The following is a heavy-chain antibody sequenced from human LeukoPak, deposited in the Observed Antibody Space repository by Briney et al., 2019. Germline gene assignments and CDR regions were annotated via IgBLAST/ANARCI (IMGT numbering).Heavy chain of an antibody. J-gene: IGHJ4*02. Sequence: GASVKVSCKASGYTFTGYYMHWVRQAPGQGLEWMGWINPNRGGTNYAQKFQGRVTMTRDTSISTAYMELSRLRSDDTAVYYCARFAHPINYYGSGSTPGGFFDYWGQGTLVTVSS. CDR2: INPNRGGT. CDR1: GYTFTGYY. V-gene: IGHV1-2*02. D-gene: IGHD3-10*01. CDR3: ARFAHPINYYGSGSTPGGFFDY.